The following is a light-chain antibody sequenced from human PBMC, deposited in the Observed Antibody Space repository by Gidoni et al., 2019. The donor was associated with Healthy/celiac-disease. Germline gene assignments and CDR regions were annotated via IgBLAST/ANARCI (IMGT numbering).Light chain of an antibody. Sequence: DIQMTQSPSSLSASVGDRVPITCRASQSISSYLNWYQQKPGKAPKLLTYAASSLQSGVPSSFSGSGSGTDFTLTISSLQPEDFATYYCQQSYSTPRTFGQXTKLEIK. V-gene: IGKV1-39*01. CDR1: QSISSY. J-gene: IGKJ2*01. CDR3: QQSYSTPRT. CDR2: AAS.